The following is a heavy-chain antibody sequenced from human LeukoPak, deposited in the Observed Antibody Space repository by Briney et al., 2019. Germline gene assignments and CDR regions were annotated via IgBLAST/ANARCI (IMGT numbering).Heavy chain of an antibody. J-gene: IGHJ4*02. V-gene: IGHV1-18*01. CDR3: ATDHRSDETGDSLDY. Sequence: ASVKVSCKASGYTFTSYGISWVRQAPGQGLEWMGWISAYNGNTNYAQKLQGRVTMTEDTSTDTAYMELSSLRSEDTAVYYCATDHRSDETGDSLDYWGQGTLVTVSS. CDR1: GYTFTSYG. D-gene: IGHD7-27*01. CDR2: ISAYNGNT.